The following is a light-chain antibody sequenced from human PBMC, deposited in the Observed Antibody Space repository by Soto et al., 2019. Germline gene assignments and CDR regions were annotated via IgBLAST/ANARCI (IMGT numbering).Light chain of an antibody. J-gene: IGKJ1*01. V-gene: IGKV1-6*01. CDR2: AAS. CDR1: QGIRNA. CDR3: LQDSNYPVT. Sequence: AIQMTQSPSSLSASVGATVTIPCRASQGIRNALGWYQQKPGNAPKLLIYAASSLQSGVPSRFSGSGSGTDFTLTISSLQPEDFATYYCLQDSNYPVTFGQGTKVDIK.